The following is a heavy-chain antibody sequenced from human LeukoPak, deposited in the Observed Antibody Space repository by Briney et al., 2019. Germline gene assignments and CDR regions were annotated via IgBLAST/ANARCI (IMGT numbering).Heavy chain of an antibody. CDR2: VHSAGIT. V-gene: IGHV4-59*01. D-gene: IGHD3-22*01. J-gene: IGHJ4*02. CDR1: GGSISSYY. Sequence: SETLSLTCTVSGGSISSYYWSWIRQPPGKGLEWIAYVHSAGITNYNPSLKSRVTISVDTSKNQFSLKLSSVTAVDTAVYYCARFSTMGDSSPHHHYLDNWGQGILVTVSP. CDR3: ARFSTMGDSSPHHHYLDN.